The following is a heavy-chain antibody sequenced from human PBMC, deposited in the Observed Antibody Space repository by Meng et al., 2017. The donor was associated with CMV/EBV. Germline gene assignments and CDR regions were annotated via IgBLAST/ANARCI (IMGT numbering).Heavy chain of an antibody. V-gene: IGHV1-69*05. D-gene: IGHD6-19*01. CDR1: GGTFSSYA. CDR2: IIPIFGTA. CDR3: ASSSVATDYYYYYGMDV. J-gene: IGHJ6*02. Sequence: SVKVSCKASGGTFSSYAISWVRQAPGQGLEWMGGIIPIFGTANYAQKFQGRVTITTDESTSTAYMELSSLRSEDTAVYYCASSSVATDYYYYYGMDVWGQGTTVTVSS.